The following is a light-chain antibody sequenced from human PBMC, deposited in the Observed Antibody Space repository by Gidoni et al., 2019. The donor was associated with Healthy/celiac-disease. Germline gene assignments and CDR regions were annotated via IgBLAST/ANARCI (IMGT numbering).Light chain of an antibody. V-gene: IGKV1-39*01. J-gene: IGKJ2*01. CDR2: AAS. Sequence: DIQMTQSPSSLSASVGDRVTITCRASQSISSYLNWYQQKPGKAPKLLIYAASSLQSGVPSRLSGSGSGADFTLTISSLQPEDFATYYCQQSYSTPYTFGQWTKLEIK. CDR1: QSISSY. CDR3: QQSYSTPYT.